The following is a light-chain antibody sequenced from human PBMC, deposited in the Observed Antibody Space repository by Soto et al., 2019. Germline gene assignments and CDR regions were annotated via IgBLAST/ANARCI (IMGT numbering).Light chain of an antibody. V-gene: IGKV1-39*01. J-gene: IGKJ1*01. Sequence: DIQMTQSPSSLSASVGDIVTITCLASQSISSYLSWYQQKLGKAPKLLIYAASSLQSGVPSRFSGSGSGTDFTLTISSLQPEDFATYYCQQSYSTPWTFGQGTKVDIK. CDR1: QSISSY. CDR2: AAS. CDR3: QQSYSTPWT.